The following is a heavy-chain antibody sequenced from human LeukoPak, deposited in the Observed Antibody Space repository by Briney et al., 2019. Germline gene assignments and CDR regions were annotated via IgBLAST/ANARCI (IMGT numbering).Heavy chain of an antibody. Sequence: SETLSLTCTGSGGSISSYYWSWIRQPPGKGLEWVGYIYYSGSTNYNPSLKSRVTISVDTSKNQFSLKLSSVTAADTAVYYCARGKRGYDILTGYLYYFDYWGQGTLVTVSS. CDR2: IYYSGST. D-gene: IGHD3-9*01. J-gene: IGHJ4*02. V-gene: IGHV4-59*01. CDR1: GGSISSYY. CDR3: ARGKRGYDILTGYLYYFDY.